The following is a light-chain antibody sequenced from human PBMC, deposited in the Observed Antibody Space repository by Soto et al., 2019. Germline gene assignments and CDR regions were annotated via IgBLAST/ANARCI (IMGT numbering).Light chain of an antibody. CDR1: SSDVGNYNL. CDR3: CSFALRSTLI. J-gene: IGLJ2*01. V-gene: IGLV2-23*01. CDR2: EGG. Sequence: QSVLTQPASVSRSPGQSITISCTGTSSDVGNYNLVSWYQQYPGKAPKLMIYEGGKRPSGVSNRFSGSKSGNTASLTISGLQAEDEADYYCCSFALRSTLIFGGGTKVTVL.